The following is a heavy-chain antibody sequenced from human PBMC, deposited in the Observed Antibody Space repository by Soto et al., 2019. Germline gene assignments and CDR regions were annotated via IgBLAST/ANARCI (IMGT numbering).Heavy chain of an antibody. D-gene: IGHD2-2*01. CDR1: GFTFSDYW. CDR3: VKDGGYCSSATCYSPRNHYFDS. V-gene: IGHV3-7*03. CDR2: IKFDESVK. J-gene: IGHJ4*02. Sequence: GGSLRLSXVASGFTFSDYWMSWVRQAPGKGPEWVANIKFDESVKQYVDSVRGRFSISRDNFRNSLFLQMNSLRAGDTAIYYCVKDGGYCSSATCYSPRNHYFDSWGQGTQVTVSS.